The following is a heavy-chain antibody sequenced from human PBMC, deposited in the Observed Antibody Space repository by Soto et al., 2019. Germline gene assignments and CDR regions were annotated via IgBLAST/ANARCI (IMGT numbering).Heavy chain of an antibody. J-gene: IGHJ3*02. CDR3: AGSGSYYNDAFDI. CDR1: GFTFSSYG. CDR2: ISYDGSNK. D-gene: IGHD3-10*01. Sequence: GGSLRLSCAASGFTFSSYGMHWVRQAPGKGLEWVAVISYDGSNKYYADSVKGRFTISRDNSKNTLYLQMNSLRAEDTAVYYCAGSGSYYNDAFDIWGQGTMVTVSS. V-gene: IGHV3-30*03.